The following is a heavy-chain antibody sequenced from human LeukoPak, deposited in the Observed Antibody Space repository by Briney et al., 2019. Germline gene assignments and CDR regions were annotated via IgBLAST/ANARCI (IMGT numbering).Heavy chain of an antibody. J-gene: IGHJ4*02. Sequence: GASVKVSCKASGYTFTSYGISWVRQAPGQGLEWMGWISAYNGNTNYAHKLQGRVTMTTDTSTSTAYMELRSLRSDDTAVYYCARDIAVAGTGGLFDYWGQGTLVTVSS. CDR2: ISAYNGNT. D-gene: IGHD6-19*01. CDR1: GYTFTSYG. V-gene: IGHV1-18*01. CDR3: ARDIAVAGTGGLFDY.